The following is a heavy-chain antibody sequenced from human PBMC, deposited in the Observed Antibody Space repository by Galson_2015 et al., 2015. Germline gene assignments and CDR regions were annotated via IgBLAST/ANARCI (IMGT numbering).Heavy chain of an antibody. CDR2: IIPIFGTA. D-gene: IGHD2-15*01. CDR1: GGTFSSYA. CDR3: ARDLGYCSGGSCYTRNYYYYGMDV. Sequence: SVKVSCKASGGTFSSYAISWVRQAPGQGLEWMGGIIPIFGTANYAQKFQGRVTITADESTSTAYMELSSLRSEDTAVYYCARDLGYCSGGSCYTRNYYYYGMDVWGQGTTVTVSS. J-gene: IGHJ6*02. V-gene: IGHV1-69*13.